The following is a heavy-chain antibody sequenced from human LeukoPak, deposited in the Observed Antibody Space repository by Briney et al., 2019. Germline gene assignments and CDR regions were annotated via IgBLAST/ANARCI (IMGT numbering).Heavy chain of an antibody. CDR1: GFTFNNYD. CDR2: IGTAGDT. J-gene: IGHJ6*02. CDR3: AREITGYGMDV. D-gene: IGHD1-20*01. Sequence: GGSLRLSCAASGFTFNNYDIHWVRQATGKGLEWVSAIGTAGDTYYPGSVKGRFTISRENAKNSLYLQMNSLRAGDTAVYYCAREITGYGMDVWGQGTTVTVSS. V-gene: IGHV3-13*01.